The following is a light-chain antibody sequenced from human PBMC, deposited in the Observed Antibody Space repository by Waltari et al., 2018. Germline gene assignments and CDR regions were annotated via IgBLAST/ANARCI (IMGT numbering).Light chain of an antibody. Sequence: EIVLTQSPATLSLFAGERATLSCRASESVSRYLGWYQQKPGQAPRLLIYDTSIRATGVPARFIGSGYGTDFTLTINSLEPEDFALYFCQQRSLWPLTFGGGTKVEI. J-gene: IGKJ4*01. CDR3: QQRSLWPLT. V-gene: IGKV3-11*01. CDR1: ESVSRY. CDR2: DTS.